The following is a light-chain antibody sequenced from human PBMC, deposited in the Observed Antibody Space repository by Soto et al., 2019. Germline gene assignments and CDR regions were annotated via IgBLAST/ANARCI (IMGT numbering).Light chain of an antibody. CDR1: QSVSTY. J-gene: IGKJ2*01. CDR2: DAS. V-gene: IGKV3-11*01. CDR3: HQRTNWLYT. Sequence: EIVLTQSPATLSLSPGERATLSCRASQSVSTYLAWYQQKPGQAPRLLIHDASNRASGVPARFSGSGSGTDFTLTISSLEPEDFAVYYCHQRTNWLYTFGQGTKLEIK.